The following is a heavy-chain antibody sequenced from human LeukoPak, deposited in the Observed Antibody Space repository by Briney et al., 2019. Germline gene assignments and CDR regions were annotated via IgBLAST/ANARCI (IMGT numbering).Heavy chain of an antibody. J-gene: IGHJ4*02. Sequence: SETMSLTCTVSGGSIRSYFWSWIRQPPGKGLEWIGYIDYSGGTNYNPSLKSRVTVSVDTSKNQFSLKLTSVTAADAAVYFCAKGVTTFDSWGQGTLVTVSS. D-gene: IGHD4-17*01. V-gene: IGHV4-59*01. CDR2: IDYSGGT. CDR1: GGSIRSYF. CDR3: AKGVTTFDS.